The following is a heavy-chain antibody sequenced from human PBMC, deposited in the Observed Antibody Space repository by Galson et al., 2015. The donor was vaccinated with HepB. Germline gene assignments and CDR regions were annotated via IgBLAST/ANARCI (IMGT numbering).Heavy chain of an antibody. CDR1: GFTFSSYS. V-gene: IGHV3-48*04. Sequence: SLRLSCAASGFTFSSYSMNWVRQAPGKGLEWVSYISSSSSTIYYADSVKGRFTISRDNAKNSLYLQMNSLRAEDTAVYYCARGRCSGGSCYSGMDVWGQGTTVTVSS. J-gene: IGHJ6*02. CDR2: ISSSSSTI. D-gene: IGHD2-15*01. CDR3: ARGRCSGGSCYSGMDV.